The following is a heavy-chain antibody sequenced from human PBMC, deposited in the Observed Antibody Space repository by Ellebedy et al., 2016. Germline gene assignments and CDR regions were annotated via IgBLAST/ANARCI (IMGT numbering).Heavy chain of an antibody. CDR3: ARQNRDGYNLDY. CDR2: MYYTGST. CDR1: GDSVRSNTYY. V-gene: IGHV4-39*01. Sequence: GSLRLXXTVSGDSVRSNTYYWGWIRQPPGKGLEWIGSMYYTGSTYYNPSLKSRGTISVDTSKNQFSLKLSSVTAADTAVYYCARQNRDGYNLDYWGQGILVTVSS. J-gene: IGHJ4*02. D-gene: IGHD5-24*01.